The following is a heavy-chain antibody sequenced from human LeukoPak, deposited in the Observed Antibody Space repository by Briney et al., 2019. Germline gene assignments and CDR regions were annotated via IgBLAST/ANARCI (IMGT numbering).Heavy chain of an antibody. Sequence: SETLSLTCTVSGGSISSYYWSWIRQPPGKGLEWIGYIYYSRSTNYNPSLKSRVTISVDTSKNQFSLKLSSVTAADTAMYYCARPHSGTVNASTYGVIDYWGQGTLVTVSS. J-gene: IGHJ4*02. CDR2: IYYSRST. V-gene: IGHV4-59*12. CDR3: ARPHSGTVNASTYGVIDY. D-gene: IGHD2-8*01. CDR1: GGSISSYY.